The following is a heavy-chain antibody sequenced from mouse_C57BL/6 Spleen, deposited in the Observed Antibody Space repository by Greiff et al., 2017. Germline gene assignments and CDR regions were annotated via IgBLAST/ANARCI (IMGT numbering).Heavy chain of an antibody. Sequence: VQLQQPGAELVRPGSSVKLSCKASGYTFTSYWMHWVKQRPIQGLEWIGNIDPSDSDTHYNQKFKYKATLTVDKSSSTAYMQLSSLTSEDSAVYSCARKEDATWFAYWGQGTLVTVSA. D-gene: IGHD6-1*01. CDR2: IDPSDSDT. CDR3: ARKEDATWFAY. CDR1: GYTFTSYW. V-gene: IGHV1-52*01. J-gene: IGHJ3*01.